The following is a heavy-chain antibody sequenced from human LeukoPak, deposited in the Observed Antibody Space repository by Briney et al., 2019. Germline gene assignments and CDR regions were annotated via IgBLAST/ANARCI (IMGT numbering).Heavy chain of an antibody. CDR2: ISGDGGST. CDR3: AKGFSVLASNHYFYYYGMDV. D-gene: IGHD3-3*01. V-gene: IGHV3-43*02. CDR1: GMTFDDYA. J-gene: IGHJ6*02. Sequence: GGSLRLSCAASGMTFDDYAMHWVRRAPGKGLEWVSLISGDGGSTYYADSVKGRFTISRDNSKDSLYLQMTNLRTEDTALYYCAKGFSVLASNHYFYYYGMDVWGQGTTVTVSS.